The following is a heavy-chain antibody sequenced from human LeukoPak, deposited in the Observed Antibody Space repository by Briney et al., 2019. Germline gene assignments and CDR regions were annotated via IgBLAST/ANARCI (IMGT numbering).Heavy chain of an antibody. D-gene: IGHD1-14*01. V-gene: IGHV3-23*01. CDR3: AKDVGLEMNHFDY. CDR1: GFTFSSYA. Sequence: GASLRLSCAASGFTFSSYAMSWVRQAPGKGLEWVSAISGSGGSTYYADSVKGWFTISRDNSKNTLYLQMNSLRAEDTAVYYCAKDVGLEMNHFDYWGQGTLVTVSS. J-gene: IGHJ4*02. CDR2: ISGSGGST.